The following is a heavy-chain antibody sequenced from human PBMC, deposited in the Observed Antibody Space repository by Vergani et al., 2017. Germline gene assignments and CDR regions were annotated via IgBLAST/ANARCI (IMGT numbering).Heavy chain of an antibody. CDR1: GFSFRNAW. CDR3: TTDXRYCGDGSCYWLRDHHYYGMDV. D-gene: IGHD2-21*01. V-gene: IGHV3-15*07. Sequence: EAQLVESGGGIVKPGGSLRLSCVASGFSFRNAWMNWVRRTPGKGLEWVGRIKSTFDRGTTDYAAAVKGRFTMSRDDSKNTLFLQMNGLKTEDIGVYYCTTDXRYCGDGSCYWLRDHHYYGMDVWGQGTTVTVSS. CDR2: IKSTFDRGTT. J-gene: IGHJ6*02.